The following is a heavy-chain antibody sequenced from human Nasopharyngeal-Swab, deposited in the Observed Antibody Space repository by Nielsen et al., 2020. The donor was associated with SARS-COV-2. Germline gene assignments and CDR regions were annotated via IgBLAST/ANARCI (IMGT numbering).Heavy chain of an antibody. J-gene: IGHJ4*02. V-gene: IGHV3-23*01. CDR3: AKPHLRYYDWLLFDC. CDR1: AFTFSHYA. Sequence: GESLKISCAGSAFTFSHYAMSWVRQAPGKGLEWVSAISGSGDNTYYADSVKGRFTISRDNPKNTLYLQMNSLRAEDTAVYYCAKPHLRYYDWLLFDCWGQGTLVTVSS. CDR2: ISGSGDNT. D-gene: IGHD3-9*01.